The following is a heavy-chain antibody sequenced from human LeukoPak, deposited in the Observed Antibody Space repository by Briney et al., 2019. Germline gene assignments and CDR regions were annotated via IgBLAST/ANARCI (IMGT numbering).Heavy chain of an antibody. CDR1: GFTFSSYG. CDR3: ARDKPYDSSGGFDY. J-gene: IGHJ4*02. CDR2: ISYDGGNK. V-gene: IGHV3-30*03. Sequence: GGSLRLSCAASGFTFSSYGMHWVRQAPGKGLEWVAVISYDGGNKYYADSVKGRFTISRDNPKNTLYLQMNSLRAEDTAVYYCARDKPYDSSGGFDYWGQGTLVTVSS. D-gene: IGHD3-22*01.